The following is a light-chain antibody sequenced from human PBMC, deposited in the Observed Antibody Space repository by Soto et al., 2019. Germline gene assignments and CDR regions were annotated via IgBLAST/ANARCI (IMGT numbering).Light chain of an antibody. CDR2: DAS. Sequence: EIVLTQSPATMSLSPGEGATLSCRASQSISNYLAWYQQRPGQAPRLLIYDASSRATGIPARFSGSGSGTDFTLTISSLEPEDFAVYYCQHRGNWPPTWTFGQGTKVEI. CDR1: QSISNY. CDR3: QHRGNWPPTWT. V-gene: IGKV3-11*01. J-gene: IGKJ1*01.